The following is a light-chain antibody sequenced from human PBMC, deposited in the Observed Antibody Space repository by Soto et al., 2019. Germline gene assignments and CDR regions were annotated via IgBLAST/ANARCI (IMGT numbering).Light chain of an antibody. Sequence: DIQMTQSPSSLSASVVDRVTITFLASQGISTHLNWHQQKPGKAPKLLIYAASSLQSGVPSRFSGSGSETDFTLTISSLQPEDFATYSCQQSYSTTWTFGQGTKVDIK. V-gene: IGKV1-39*01. CDR3: QQSYSTTWT. CDR2: AAS. J-gene: IGKJ1*01. CDR1: QGISTH.